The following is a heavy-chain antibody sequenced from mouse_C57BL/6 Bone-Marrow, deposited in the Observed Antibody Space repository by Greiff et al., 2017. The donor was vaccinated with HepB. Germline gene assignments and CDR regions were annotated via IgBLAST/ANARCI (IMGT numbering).Heavy chain of an antibody. Sequence: EVKLVESGGGLVQPKGSLKLSCAASGFSFNTYAMNWVRQAPGKGLEWVARIRSKSNNYATYYADSVKDRFTISRDDSESMLYLQMNNLKTEDTAMYYCVSLMSSMDYWGQGTSVTVSS. J-gene: IGHJ4*01. CDR2: IRSKSNNYAT. CDR1: GFSFNTYA. V-gene: IGHV10-1*01. CDR3: VSLMSSMDY.